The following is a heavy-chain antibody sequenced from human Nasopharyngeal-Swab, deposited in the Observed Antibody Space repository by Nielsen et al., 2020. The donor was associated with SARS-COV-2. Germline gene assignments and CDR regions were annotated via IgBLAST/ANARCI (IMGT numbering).Heavy chain of an antibody. CDR2: ISYDGSNK. CDR3: ANSDFWSGYYKPHYYYYGMDV. Sequence: VRQAPGKGLEWMAVISYDGSNKYYADSVKGRFTISRDNSKNTLYLQMNSLRAEDTAVYYCANSDFWSGYYKPHYYYYGMDVWGQGTTVTVSS. V-gene: IGHV3-30*18. D-gene: IGHD3-3*01. J-gene: IGHJ6*02.